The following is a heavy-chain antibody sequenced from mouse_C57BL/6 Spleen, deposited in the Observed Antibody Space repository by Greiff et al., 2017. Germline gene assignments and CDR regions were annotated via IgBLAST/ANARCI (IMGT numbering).Heavy chain of an antibody. Sequence: QVQLQQSGAELVRPGASVTLSCKASGYTFTDYEMNWVKQTPVHGLEWIGAIDPETGGTAYKQKFKGKAILTADKSSSTAYMELRSLTSEDSAVYYCTTWSYYFDYWGQGTTLTVSS. V-gene: IGHV1-15*01. CDR2: IDPETGGT. CDR3: TTWSYYFDY. J-gene: IGHJ2*01. CDR1: GYTFTDYE.